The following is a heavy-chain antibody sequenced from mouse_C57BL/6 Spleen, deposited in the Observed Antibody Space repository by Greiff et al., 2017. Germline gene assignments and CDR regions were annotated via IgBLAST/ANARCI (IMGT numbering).Heavy chain of an antibody. Sequence: EVQGVESGGGLVKPGGSLKLSCAASGFTFSDYGMHWVRQAPEKGLEWVAYISSGSSTIYYADTVKGRFTISRDTAKNTLFLQITSLRSEDTAMYYCARSFIYYYCSSYFDVWGTGTTVTVSS. CDR2: ISSGSSTI. CDR3: ARSFIYYYCSSYFDV. J-gene: IGHJ1*03. D-gene: IGHD1-1*01. CDR1: GFTFSDYG. V-gene: IGHV5-17*01.